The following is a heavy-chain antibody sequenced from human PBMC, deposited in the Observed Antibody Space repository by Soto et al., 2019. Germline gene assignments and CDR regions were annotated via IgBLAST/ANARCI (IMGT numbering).Heavy chain of an antibody. Sequence: SETLSLTCAVSSGSISSSNWWSWVRQPPGKGLEWIGEIYHSGSTNYNPSLKSRVTISVDKSKNQFSLKLSSVTAADTAVYYCARGVEVRYCSGGSCYYYYYMDVWGKGTTVTVSS. CDR3: ARGVEVRYCSGGSCYYYYYMDV. J-gene: IGHJ6*03. CDR1: SGSISSSNW. D-gene: IGHD2-15*01. CDR2: IYHSGST. V-gene: IGHV4-4*02.